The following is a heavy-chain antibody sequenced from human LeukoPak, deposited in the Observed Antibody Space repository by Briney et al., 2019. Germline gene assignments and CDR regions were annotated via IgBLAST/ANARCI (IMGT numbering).Heavy chain of an antibody. CDR3: ARDVQRRFDC. Sequence: SETLSLTCTVSGDSISSSSSYWGWIRQPPGKGLEWIGTISYSGNTYYNPSLKSRVGTSVDTSKNQFSLKLSSVTAADTAVYYCARDVQRRFDCWGQGTLVTVSS. D-gene: IGHD6-25*01. CDR1: GDSISSSSSY. J-gene: IGHJ4*02. V-gene: IGHV4-39*02. CDR2: ISYSGNT.